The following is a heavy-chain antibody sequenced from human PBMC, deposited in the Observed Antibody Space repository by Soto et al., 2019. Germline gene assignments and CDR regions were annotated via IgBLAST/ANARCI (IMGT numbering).Heavy chain of an antibody. CDR3: AGFTFNSDWLDP. J-gene: IGHJ5*02. V-gene: IGHV3-23*01. CDR1: GFPFSRYA. Sequence: EVQLLESGGGLVQPGGSLKLSCEASGFPFSRYAMSWVRLAPGKGLEWVSSITDSASNTYYTDSVKGRFTISRDNSKNTLDLQMNSLSTEDTAIYYCAGFTFNSDWLDPWGQGTLVTVSS. D-gene: IGHD3-10*01. CDR2: ITDSASNT.